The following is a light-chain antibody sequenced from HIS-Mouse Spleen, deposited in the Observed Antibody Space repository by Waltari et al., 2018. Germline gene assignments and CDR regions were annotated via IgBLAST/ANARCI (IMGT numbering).Light chain of an antibody. CDR1: SSNIGSNY. J-gene: IGLJ3*02. CDR3: AAWDDSLSGPV. CDR2: GNN. V-gene: IGLV1-47*01. Sequence: QSVLTQPPSASGTPGQRVTISCSGSSSNIGSNYVYWYQQPPGTAPKLLIYGNNRRPSGGPDRFSGSRSGTSASLAISGLRSEDEADYYCAAWDDSLSGPVFGGGTKLTVL.